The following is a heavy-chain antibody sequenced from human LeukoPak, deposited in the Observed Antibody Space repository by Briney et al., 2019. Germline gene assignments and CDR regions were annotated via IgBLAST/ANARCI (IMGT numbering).Heavy chain of an antibody. Sequence: ASVKVSCKASGYTFTSYGISWVRQAPGQGLEWMGWISAYNGNTNYAQRLQGRVTMTTDTSTSTAYMELRSLRSDDTAVYYCARGVNGYYDSSGYFPIDYWGQGTLVTVSS. J-gene: IGHJ4*02. CDR1: GYTFTSYG. D-gene: IGHD3-22*01. V-gene: IGHV1-18*01. CDR3: ARGVNGYYDSSGYFPIDY. CDR2: ISAYNGNT.